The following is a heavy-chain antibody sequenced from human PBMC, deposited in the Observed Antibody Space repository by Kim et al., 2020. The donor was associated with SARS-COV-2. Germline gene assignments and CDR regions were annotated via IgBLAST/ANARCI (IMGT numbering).Heavy chain of an antibody. CDR1: GFTFSSYS. Sequence: GGSLRLSCAASGFTFSSYSMNWVRQAPGKGLEWVSSISSSSSYIYYADSVKGRFTISRDNAKNSLYLQMNSLRAEDTAVYYCARDHSSSGSFRLDYWGQGTLVTVSS. CDR2: ISSSSSYI. CDR3: ARDHSSSGSFRLDY. D-gene: IGHD6-6*01. V-gene: IGHV3-21*01. J-gene: IGHJ4*02.